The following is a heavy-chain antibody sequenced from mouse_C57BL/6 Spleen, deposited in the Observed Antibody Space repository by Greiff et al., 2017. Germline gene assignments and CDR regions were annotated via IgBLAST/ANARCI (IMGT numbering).Heavy chain of an antibody. Sequence: VQLQQSGTVLARPGASVQMSCKTSGYTFTSYWMHWVKQRPGQGLEWIGAIYPGNSDTSYNQKFKGKAKLTAVTSASTAYMELSSLTSGDSAVYYCTREFSEKAMDDGGQGTSVTVAS. CDR3: TREFSEKAMDD. CDR2: IYPGNSDT. CDR1: GYTFTSYW. J-gene: IGHJ4*01. V-gene: IGHV1-5*01.